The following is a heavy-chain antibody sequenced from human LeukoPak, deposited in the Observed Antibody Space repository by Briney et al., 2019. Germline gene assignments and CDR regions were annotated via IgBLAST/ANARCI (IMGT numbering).Heavy chain of an antibody. Sequence: PGRSLRLSCAASGFTFDDYAMHWVRQAPGKGLEWVSGISWNSGSIGYADSVKGRFTISRDNAKNSLYLQMNSLRAEDTALYYCAKDKLPHSSSWSLFDYWGQGTLVTVSS. V-gene: IGHV3-9*01. CDR2: ISWNSGSI. CDR3: AKDKLPHSSSWSLFDY. CDR1: GFTFDDYA. D-gene: IGHD6-13*01. J-gene: IGHJ4*02.